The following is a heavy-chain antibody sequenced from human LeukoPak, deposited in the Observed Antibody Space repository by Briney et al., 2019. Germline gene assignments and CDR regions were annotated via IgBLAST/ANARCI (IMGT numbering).Heavy chain of an antibody. D-gene: IGHD2-15*01. J-gene: IGHJ5*02. V-gene: IGHV4-39*01. Sequence: PSETLSLTCTVSGVSISSSSYYWGWIRQPPGKGLELIGNIYYSGSTYYNPSLKSRVTISVDTSKNQFSLKLSSVTAADTAVYYCARRFISVVVAPDWFDPWGQGTLVTVSS. CDR2: IYYSGST. CDR1: GVSISSSSYY. CDR3: ARRFISVVVAPDWFDP.